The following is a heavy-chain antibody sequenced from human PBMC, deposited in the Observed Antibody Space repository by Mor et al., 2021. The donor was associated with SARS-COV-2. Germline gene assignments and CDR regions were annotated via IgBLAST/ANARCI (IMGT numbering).Heavy chain of an antibody. V-gene: IGHV3-33*01. CDR3: VRRGQQPY. J-gene: IGHJ4*02. Sequence: DGSNEYYADSVKARFTVSRDNSKNTLYLQMNSLRAEDTAVYYCVRRGQQPYWGQGTLVTVSS. D-gene: IGHD1-1*01. CDR2: DGSNE.